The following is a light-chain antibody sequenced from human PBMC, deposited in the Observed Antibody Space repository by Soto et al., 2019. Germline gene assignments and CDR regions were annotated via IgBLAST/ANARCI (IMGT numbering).Light chain of an antibody. V-gene: IGLV3-1*01. J-gene: IGLJ3*02. CDR3: QAWDSSSVV. Sequence: SYELSQPPSVYVSPGQTATITCSGDGLGNKFVCWYQHKPGQSPVLVIYQDYKRPAGIPERFSGSNSGNTATLTISGTQAMDEADYYCQAWDSSSVVFGGGTKLTVL. CDR1: GLGNKF. CDR2: QDY.